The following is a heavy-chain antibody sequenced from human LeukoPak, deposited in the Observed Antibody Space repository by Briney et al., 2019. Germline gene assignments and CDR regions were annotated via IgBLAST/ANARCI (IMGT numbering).Heavy chain of an antibody. CDR2: IYPGDSDT. Sequence: GESLKISCQGSGYSFTSYWIGWVRQMPGKGLEWMGIIYPGDSDTRYSPSFQGQVTISADKSIRTAYLQWGSLKASDTAMYYCARMEGEVGATNPLDYWGQGTLVTVSS. J-gene: IGHJ4*02. V-gene: IGHV5-51*01. CDR1: GYSFTSYW. D-gene: IGHD1-26*01. CDR3: ARMEGEVGATNPLDY.